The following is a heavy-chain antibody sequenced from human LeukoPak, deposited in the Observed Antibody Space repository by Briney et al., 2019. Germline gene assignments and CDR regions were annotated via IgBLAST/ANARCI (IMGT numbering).Heavy chain of an antibody. CDR3: ARLSRPIGYDGPRAPFDY. CDR1: GGSISSGDYY. D-gene: IGHD5-12*01. J-gene: IGHJ4*02. CDR2: IYYSGST. Sequence: PSQTLSLTCTVSGGSISSGDYYWSWIRQPPGKGLEWIGYIYYSGSTYYNPSLKSRVTISVDTSKNQFSLKLSSVTAADTAVYNCARLSRPIGYDGPRAPFDYWGQGTLVTVSS. V-gene: IGHV4-30-4*01.